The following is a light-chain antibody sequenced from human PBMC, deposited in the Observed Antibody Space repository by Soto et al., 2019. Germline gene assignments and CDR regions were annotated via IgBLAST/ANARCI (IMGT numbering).Light chain of an antibody. CDR3: QQSYSTPDT. J-gene: IGKJ4*01. V-gene: IGKV1-39*01. CDR1: QSISSY. Sequence: DIQMTQSPSSLSASVGDRVTITCRASQSISSYLNWYQQKPGKAPKLLIYAASSLQSGVPSSFSGRGSGTDFTLTISSLQPEDFATYYCQQSYSTPDTFGGGTKVEIK. CDR2: AAS.